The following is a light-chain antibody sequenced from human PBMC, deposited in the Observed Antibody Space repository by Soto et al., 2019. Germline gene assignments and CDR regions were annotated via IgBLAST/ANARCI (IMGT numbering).Light chain of an antibody. Sequence: YMNKSPSSVSGLIGDTVTMNCRASQDISTFLAWYQQKPGKAPKLLIYGPSTLESGVPPRFSGRGSGTDFTLTISSLQPEDCTTYFCPHADSFPLTFGGGTKADIK. CDR3: PHADSFPLT. V-gene: IGKV1D-12*01. CDR1: QDISTF. J-gene: IGKJ4*01. CDR2: GPS.